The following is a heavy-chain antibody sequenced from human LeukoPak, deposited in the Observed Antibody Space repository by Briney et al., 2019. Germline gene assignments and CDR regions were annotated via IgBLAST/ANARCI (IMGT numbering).Heavy chain of an antibody. CDR1: GGSINGYY. J-gene: IGHJ5*02. D-gene: IGHD4-17*01. CDR2: ISDSGST. V-gene: IGHV4-59*01. CDR3: ARVFRGAVTSNWFDP. Sequence: SETLSLTCTVSGGSINGYYWTWIRQPTGKGLEWIGYISDSGSTNYSPSLKSRVTMSVDSSNTEFSLRLNSVTAADTAVYYCARVFRGAVTSNWFDPWGRGTLVTVSS.